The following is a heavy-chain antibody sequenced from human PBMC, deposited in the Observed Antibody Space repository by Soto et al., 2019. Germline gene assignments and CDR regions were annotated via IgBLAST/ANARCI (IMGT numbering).Heavy chain of an antibody. V-gene: IGHV1-46*01. D-gene: IGHD4-17*01. Sequence: ASVKVSCKASGYTFTSYYMHWVRQAPGQGLEWMGIINPSGGSTSYAQKFQGRVTMTRDTSTSTVYMELSSLRSEDTAVYYCARDPVYGDSYNWFDPWGQGTLVTSPQ. CDR1: GYTFTSYY. CDR2: INPSGGST. J-gene: IGHJ5*02. CDR3: ARDPVYGDSYNWFDP.